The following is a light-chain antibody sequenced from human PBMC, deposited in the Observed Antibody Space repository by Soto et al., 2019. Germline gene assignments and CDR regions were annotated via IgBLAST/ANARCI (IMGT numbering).Light chain of an antibody. CDR1: SSDVGGYNS. J-gene: IGLJ1*01. Sequence: XSALTQPASVSGSPGQSITISCTGTSSDVGGYNSVSWYQQYPGKAPKLMIHDVSNRPSGVSNRFSGSKSGNTASLTISGLQAEDEADYYCSSYTSSTSYVFGSGTKVTVL. CDR3: SSYTSSTSYV. CDR2: DVS. V-gene: IGLV2-14*01.